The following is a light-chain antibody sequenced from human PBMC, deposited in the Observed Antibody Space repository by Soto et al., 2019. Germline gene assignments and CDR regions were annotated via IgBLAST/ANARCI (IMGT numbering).Light chain of an antibody. CDR3: QQYNNWPQT. V-gene: IGKV3-15*01. Sequence: VMTHAPATLSVSPWEIATLSCRASQTINNNVAWHQLKDGQVPRLVIYGASTRATDIPARFSGSGSGTEFTLTISSLQSEDFAEYHCQQYNNWPQTFGQGTKVDIK. CDR2: GAS. CDR1: QTINNN. J-gene: IGKJ1*01.